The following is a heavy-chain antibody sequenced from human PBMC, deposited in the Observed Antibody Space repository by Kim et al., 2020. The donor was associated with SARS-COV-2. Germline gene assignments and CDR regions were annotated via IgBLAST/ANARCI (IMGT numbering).Heavy chain of an antibody. CDR3: ARDHTLNCSGGSCYSDLVSGVVWIDYYGMDV. CDR2: IIPIFGTA. D-gene: IGHD2-15*01. V-gene: IGHV1-69*13. CDR1: GGTFSSYV. J-gene: IGHJ6*02. Sequence: SVKVSCKASGGTFSSYVINWVRQAPGQGLEWMGGIIPIFGTANYAQKFQGRVTITADESTSTAYMELSSLRSEDTAVYYCARDHTLNCSGGSCYSDLVSGVVWIDYYGMDVWGQGTTVTVSS.